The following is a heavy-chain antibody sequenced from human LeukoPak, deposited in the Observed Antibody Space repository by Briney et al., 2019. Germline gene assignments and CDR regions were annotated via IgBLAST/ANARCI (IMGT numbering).Heavy chain of an antibody. Sequence: PGGSLRLSCAASGITFSSYAMHWVRQAPGKGLEWVTVISPDGNGKSYAHSVKGRFTISRDNSKNTVFLQMNSLRAEDTAVYYCAKGYSGSYFTYLDYWGQGTLVPVSS. CDR1: GITFSSYA. V-gene: IGHV3-30*18. CDR3: AKGYSGSYFTYLDY. D-gene: IGHD1-26*01. CDR2: ISPDGNGK. J-gene: IGHJ4*02.